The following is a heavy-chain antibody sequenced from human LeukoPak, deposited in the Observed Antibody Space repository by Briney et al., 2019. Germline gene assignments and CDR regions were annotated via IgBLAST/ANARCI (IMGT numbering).Heavy chain of an antibody. CDR3: ARGYSGYSAFDY. J-gene: IGHJ4*02. CDR2: IYYSGST. V-gene: IGHV4-59*01. Sequence: SETLPLTCTVSGGSISSYYWSWIRQPPGKGLEWIGYIYYSGSTNYNPSLKSRVTISVDTSKNQFSLKLSSVTAADTAVYYCARGYSGYSAFDYWGQGTLVTVSS. D-gene: IGHD3-22*01. CDR1: GGSISSYY.